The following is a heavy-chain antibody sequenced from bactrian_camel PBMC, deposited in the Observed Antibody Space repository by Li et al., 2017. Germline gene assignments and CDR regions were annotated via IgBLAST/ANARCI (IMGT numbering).Heavy chain of an antibody. D-gene: IGHD2*01. J-gene: IGHJ4*01. CDR3: AADVGCSGGRPY. CDR2: ISMFGSP. V-gene: IGHV3S55*01. Sequence: QLVESGGGSVQAGDTLTLSCTVSGLTFDEVDMGWYRLVPGKECELASTISMFGSPFYIDSVKGRFSISKDNAKNTVYLQMNSLKPEDTARYYCAADVGCSGGRPYWGQGTQVTVS. CDR1: GLTFDEVD.